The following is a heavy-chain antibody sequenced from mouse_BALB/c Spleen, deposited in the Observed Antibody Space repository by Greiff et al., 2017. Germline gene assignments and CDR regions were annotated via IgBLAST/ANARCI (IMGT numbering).Heavy chain of an antibody. CDR2: ISSGGGST. V-gene: IGHV5-12-1*01. Sequence: EVQGVESGGGLVKPGGSLKLSCAASGFAFSSYDMSWVRQTPEKRLEWVAYISSGGGSTYYPDTVKGRFTISRDNAKNTLYLQMSSLKSEDTAMYYCARHGITTVVATDAMDYWGQGTSVTVSS. J-gene: IGHJ4*01. D-gene: IGHD1-1*01. CDR3: ARHGITTVVATDAMDY. CDR1: GFAFSSYD.